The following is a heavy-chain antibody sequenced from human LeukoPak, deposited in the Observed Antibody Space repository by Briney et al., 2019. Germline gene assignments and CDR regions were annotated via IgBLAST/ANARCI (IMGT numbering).Heavy chain of an antibody. CDR1: GGSISSYS. D-gene: IGHD2-15*01. Sequence: PSETLSLTCTVSGGSISSYSWSWIRQPAGKGLEWIGRIYGSGSTNYNPSLKSRVTMSIDTSKNQFSLKLTSVTAADTAVYYCASYSGSSYFDVWGQGTTVTVSS. J-gene: IGHJ6*02. CDR3: ASYSGSSYFDV. V-gene: IGHV4-4*07. CDR2: IYGSGST.